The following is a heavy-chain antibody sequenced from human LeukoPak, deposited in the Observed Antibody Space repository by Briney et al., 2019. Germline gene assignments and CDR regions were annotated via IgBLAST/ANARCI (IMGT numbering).Heavy chain of an antibody. CDR1: GYSISSGYY. D-gene: IGHD3-9*01. J-gene: IGHJ3*02. CDR3: ARDADYDILTGYYWSDDAFDI. Sequence: PSETLSLTCTVSGYSISSGYYWGWIRQPPGKGLEWIGSIYHSGSTYYNPSLKSRVTISVDTSKNQFSLKLSSVTAADTAVYYCARDADYDILTGYYWSDDAFDIWGQGTMVTVSS. V-gene: IGHV4-38-2*02. CDR2: IYHSGST.